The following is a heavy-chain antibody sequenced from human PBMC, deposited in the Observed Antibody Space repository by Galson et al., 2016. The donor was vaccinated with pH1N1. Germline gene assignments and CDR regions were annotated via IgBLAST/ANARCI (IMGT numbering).Heavy chain of an antibody. J-gene: IGHJ4*02. V-gene: IGHV5-51*03. Sequence: QSGAEVKKPGESLKISCQASGYTFTTYWIGWVRQMPGKGLEWMGIIYPGDSETKYSPSFEGQVTFLVDKSKNTAYLHWSSLKASDTAIYYCARRSTELGLDYWGQGVLVTVSS. D-gene: IGHD2/OR15-2a*01. CDR2: IYPGDSET. CDR1: GYTFTTYW. CDR3: ARRSTELGLDY.